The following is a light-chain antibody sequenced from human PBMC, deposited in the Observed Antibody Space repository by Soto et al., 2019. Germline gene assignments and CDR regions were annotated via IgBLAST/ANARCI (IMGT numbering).Light chain of an antibody. CDR3: QQSYSTPRT. Sequence: DIQMTQSPSSLSASVGDRVTLTCRASQSISTYLSWYQQKPGKAPKLLIYAASSLQSGVPSRFSGRGSGTDFTLTISSLQPEDFATYYCQQSYSTPRTFGQGTKLEIK. V-gene: IGKV1-39*01. J-gene: IGKJ2*01. CDR2: AAS. CDR1: QSISTY.